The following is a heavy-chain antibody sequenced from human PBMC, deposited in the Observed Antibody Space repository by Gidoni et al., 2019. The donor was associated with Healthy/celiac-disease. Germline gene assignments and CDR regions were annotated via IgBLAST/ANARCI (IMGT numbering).Heavy chain of an antibody. CDR2: IIPILGTA. J-gene: IGHJ5*02. CDR3: ASGGEPSTGFDP. Sequence: QVQLVQSGAEVTKPWSSVKVSCKASGAPFSSYAFSWVRQAPGQGLEWMGGIIPILGTANDEQKCQGRVTSTADESTSTAYMELSSRRSEDTAVYYCASGGEPSTGFDPWGQGTLVTVSS. CDR1: GAPFSSYA. D-gene: IGHD3-10*01. V-gene: IGHV1-69*01.